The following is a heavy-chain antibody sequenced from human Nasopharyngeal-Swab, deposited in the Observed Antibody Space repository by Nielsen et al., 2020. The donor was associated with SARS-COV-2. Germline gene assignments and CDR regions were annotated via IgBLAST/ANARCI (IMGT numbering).Heavy chain of an antibody. CDR3: ARDLLYYDFWSGYSPYFDY. J-gene: IGHJ4*02. CDR2: ISSSSSYI. D-gene: IGHD3-3*01. Sequence: GESLKISCAASGFTFSSYSMNWVRQAPGKGLEWVSSISSSSSYIYYADSVKGRFTISRDNAKNSLYLQMNSLRAEDTAVYYCARDLLYYDFWSGYSPYFDYWGQGTPVTVSS. CDR1: GFTFSSYS. V-gene: IGHV3-21*01.